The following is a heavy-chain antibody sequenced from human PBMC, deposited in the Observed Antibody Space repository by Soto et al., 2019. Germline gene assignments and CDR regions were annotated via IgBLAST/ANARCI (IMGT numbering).Heavy chain of an antibody. CDR2: FDPEDGET. CDR1: GYTFTSCD. CDR3: ATERLEPFQGMDV. J-gene: IGHJ6*02. D-gene: IGHD1-1*01. Sequence: ASVKVSCNASGYTFTSCDINWVRQAPGKGLEWMGGFDPEDGETIYAQKFQGRVTMTEDTSTDTAYMELSSLRSEDTAVYYCATERLEPFQGMDVWGQGTTVTVSS. V-gene: IGHV1-24*01.